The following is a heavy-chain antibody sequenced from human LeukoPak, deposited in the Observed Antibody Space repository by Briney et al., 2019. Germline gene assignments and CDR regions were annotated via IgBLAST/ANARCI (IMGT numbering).Heavy chain of an antibody. CDR3: AKDTAASTTGGYFEY. CDR1: GFSFSSFA. V-gene: IGHV3-30*02. D-gene: IGHD4-17*01. CDR2: IRYDGSEK. J-gene: IGHJ1*01. Sequence: GGSLRLSCAASGFSFSSFAMHWVRQAPGKGLEWVAFIRYDGSEKYHADSVKGRLTISRDNSKKTLYLQMNSLRGEDTAVYYCAKDTAASTTGGYFEYWGQGAPVIVSS.